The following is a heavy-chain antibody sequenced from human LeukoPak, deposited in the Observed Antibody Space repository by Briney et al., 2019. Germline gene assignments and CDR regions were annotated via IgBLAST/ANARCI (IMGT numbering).Heavy chain of an antibody. Sequence: GASVKVSCKASGYTFTSYGISWVRQAPGQGLEWMGWISAYNGNTNYAQKLQGRVTMTTDTSTSTAYMELRSLRSDDTAVYYCARANYYDSSGYYYVGYWGQGTLVTVSS. J-gene: IGHJ4*02. CDR3: ARANYYDSSGYYYVGY. CDR1: GYTFTSYG. CDR2: ISAYNGNT. V-gene: IGHV1-18*01. D-gene: IGHD3-22*01.